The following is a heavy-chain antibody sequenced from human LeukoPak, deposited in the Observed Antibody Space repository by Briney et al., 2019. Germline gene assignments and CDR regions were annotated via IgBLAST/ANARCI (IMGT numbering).Heavy chain of an antibody. CDR3: ARVEGLTATVTD. D-gene: IGHD5-18*01. Sequence: ASVKVSCKASGYAFTSYYMHWVRQAPGQGLEWMGLIITSAGSTTYAQNFQGRVTLTRDTSTSTVYMEMSSLRSEDTAVYYCARVEGLTATVTDWGQGTLVTVSS. J-gene: IGHJ4*02. V-gene: IGHV1-46*01. CDR2: IITSAGST. CDR1: GYAFTSYY.